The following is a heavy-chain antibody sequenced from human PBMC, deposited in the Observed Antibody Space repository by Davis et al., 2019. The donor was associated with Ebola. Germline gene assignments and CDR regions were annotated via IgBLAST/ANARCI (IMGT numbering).Heavy chain of an antibody. CDR1: GFTFSSYA. J-gene: IGHJ4*02. Sequence: GESLKISCAASGFTFSSYAMHWVRQAPGKGLEWLSYISSSSLTTYSADSVKGRFTVSRDNAKNSLYLEMNSLRDEETAVYYCARLFGVIPVFDYWGQGTLVTVSS. V-gene: IGHV3-48*02. CDR2: ISSSSLTT. CDR3: ARLFGVIPVFDY. D-gene: IGHD3-3*01.